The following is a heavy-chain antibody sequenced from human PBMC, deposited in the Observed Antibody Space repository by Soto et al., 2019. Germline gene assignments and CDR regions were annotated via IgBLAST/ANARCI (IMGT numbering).Heavy chain of an antibody. CDR3: AKGRIVVVVASTSASFDI. CDR1: GFTFSSYG. CDR2: ISYDGSNK. Sequence: QVQLVESGGGVVQPGRSLRLSCAASGFTFSSYGMHWVRQAPGKGLEWVAVISYDGSNKYYADSVKGRFTISRDNSKNTLYLQMNSPRAEDTAVYYCAKGRIVVVVASTSASFDIWGQGTMVTVSS. V-gene: IGHV3-30*18. J-gene: IGHJ3*02. D-gene: IGHD2-15*01.